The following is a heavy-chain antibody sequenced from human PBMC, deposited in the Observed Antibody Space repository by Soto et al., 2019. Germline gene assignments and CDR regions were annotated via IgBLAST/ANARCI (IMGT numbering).Heavy chain of an antibody. V-gene: IGHV3-48*02. CDR2: ISSSSNKI. CDR3: AREGGAGYTYDY. J-gene: IGHJ4*02. Sequence: EVQLVESGGGLVQPGGSLRLSCTASGFTFSSYSMNWVRQAPGKGLEWVSYISSSSNKIFYAGSVKGRFTISRDNAKNSLFLQMNSLRDEDAAMYYCAREGGAGYTYDYWGQGTLVTVSS. CDR1: GFTFSSYS. D-gene: IGHD5-18*01.